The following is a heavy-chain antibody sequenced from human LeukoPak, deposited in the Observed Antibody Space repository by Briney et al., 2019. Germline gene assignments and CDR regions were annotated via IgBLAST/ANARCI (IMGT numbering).Heavy chain of an antibody. Sequence: GGSLRLSCAASGFDLSRNGMHWVRQAPGKGLEWVSFIRYDGSKTFYGDSVTGRFTISRDNSKNTLYLQMNSLRPEDTAVYYCARDFDDVNNNYYYIPEYWGQGVLVTVS. D-gene: IGHD3-10*01. V-gene: IGHV3-30*02. J-gene: IGHJ4*02. CDR3: ARDFDDVNNNYYYIPEY. CDR1: GFDLSRNG. CDR2: IRYDGSKT.